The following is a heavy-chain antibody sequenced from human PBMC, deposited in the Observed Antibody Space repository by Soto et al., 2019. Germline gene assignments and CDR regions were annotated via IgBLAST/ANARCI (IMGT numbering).Heavy chain of an antibody. CDR3: ARDRVYDFYKYYYYMDV. D-gene: IGHD3-3*01. CDR1: GFTVSSNY. CDR2: IYSGGST. V-gene: IGHV3-53*04. J-gene: IGHJ6*03. Sequence: GGSLRLSCAASGFTVSSNYMSWVRQAPGKGLEWVSVIYSGGSTYYADSVKGRFTISRHNSKNTLYLQMNSLRAEDTAVYYCARDRVYDFYKYYYYMDVWGKGTTVTVSS.